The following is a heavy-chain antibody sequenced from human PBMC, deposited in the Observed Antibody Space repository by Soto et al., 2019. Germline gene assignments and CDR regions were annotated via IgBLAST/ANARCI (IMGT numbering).Heavy chain of an antibody. D-gene: IGHD6-19*01. CDR2: INAYNGNT. CDR3: ARDPVAGTYFDY. J-gene: IGHJ4*02. CDR1: GYTFTSYG. V-gene: IGHV1-18*01. Sequence: QVQLVQSGAEVKKPGASVKVSCKASGYTFTSYGISWVRQAPGQGLEWMGWINAYNGNTNYAQKRQGRVTMTTDTSTSTAYMEMRSLRPDDTAVFYCARDPVAGTYFDYWGQGTLVTVSS.